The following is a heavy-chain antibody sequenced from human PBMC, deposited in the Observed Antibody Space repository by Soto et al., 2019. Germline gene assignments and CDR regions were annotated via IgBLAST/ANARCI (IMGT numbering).Heavy chain of an antibody. CDR2: ISPYTGNT. J-gene: IGHJ6*02. CDR1: GYIFVNYG. D-gene: IGHD3-16*01. V-gene: IGHV1-18*01. CDR3: VMVDNYVTPTPQDV. Sequence: QVHLVQSGDEVKKPGASVKVSCKASGYIFVNYGIAWVRQAPGQGLEWMGWISPYTGNTHSATKIQGRLTMTTDTSTSTAEMDLGSLTSDDTAVYYCVMVDNYVTPTPQDVWGQGTTVTVSS.